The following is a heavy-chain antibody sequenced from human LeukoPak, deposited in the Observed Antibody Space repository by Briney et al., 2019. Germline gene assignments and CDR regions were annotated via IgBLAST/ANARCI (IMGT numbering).Heavy chain of an antibody. CDR3: AGIAAAGTWAFDI. CDR2: IIPIFGTA. J-gene: IGHJ3*02. Sequence: SVKVSCKASGGTFSSYAISWVRQAPGQGLEWMGGIIPIFGTANYAQKFQGRVTITADESTSTAYMELSSLRSEDTAVYYCAGIAAAGTWAFDIWGQGTMVTVSS. V-gene: IGHV1-69*13. D-gene: IGHD6-13*01. CDR1: GGTFSSYA.